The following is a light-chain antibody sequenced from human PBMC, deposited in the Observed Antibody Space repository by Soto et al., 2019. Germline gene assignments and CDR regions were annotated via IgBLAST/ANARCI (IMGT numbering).Light chain of an antibody. CDR2: GAS. J-gene: IGKJ4*01. V-gene: IGKV3-11*01. Sequence: IVLTQSPGTLSLSPGERTTLSCRASQSISRYLAWYQQKPGQGPRLLIYGASSRATGTPDRFSGSGSGTDFTLTISSLEPEDFAVYYCQQRSNWPLTFGGGTKVDNK. CDR1: QSISRY. CDR3: QQRSNWPLT.